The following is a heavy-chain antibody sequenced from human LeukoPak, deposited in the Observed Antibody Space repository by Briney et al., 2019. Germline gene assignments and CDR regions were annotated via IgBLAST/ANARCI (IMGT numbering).Heavy chain of an antibody. J-gene: IGHJ4*02. CDR1: GGSVSSGGDY. CDR3: ARDPGDGHFDY. CDR2: ISSSGT. V-gene: IGHV4-61*08. Sequence: SETLSLTCTVSGGSVSSGGDYWSWIRQPPGKGLEWIGYISSSGTNYNPSLKSRVTISVDTSKNQLSLRLNSVTAADTAVYYCARDPGDGHFDYWGQGTLVTVSS. D-gene: IGHD5-24*01.